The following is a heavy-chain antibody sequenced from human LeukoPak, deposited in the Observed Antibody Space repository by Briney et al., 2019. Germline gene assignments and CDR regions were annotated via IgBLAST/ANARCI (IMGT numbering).Heavy chain of an antibody. D-gene: IGHD2-2*01. J-gene: IGHJ6*03. CDR3: ARSSSTVVVTSHTRYYYYYYMDV. CDR2: SRNKANSYTT. V-gene: IGHV3-72*01. Sequence: PGGSLRLSCAPSAFTLSDHYMDWVPQAPGKGLEWVGRSRNKANSYTTEYAASVKDRFTISRDDSTNTLYLQMNSLKTEDTAVYYCARSSSTVVVTSHTRYYYYYYMDVWGKGATVTVSS. CDR1: AFTLSDHY.